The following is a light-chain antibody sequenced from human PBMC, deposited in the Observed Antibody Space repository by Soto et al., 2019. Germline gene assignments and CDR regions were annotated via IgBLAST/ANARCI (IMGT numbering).Light chain of an antibody. J-gene: IGLJ3*02. V-gene: IGLV2-14*01. CDR1: SSDVGGYNY. Sequence: QSALTQPASVSGSPGQSITISCTGTSSDVGGYNYVSWYQQHPGKAPKLMIYDVSNRPSGVSNCFSGSKSGNTASLTISGLQAEDEADYYCSSYTSSSTLGFGGGTQLTVL. CDR2: DVS. CDR3: SSYTSSSTLG.